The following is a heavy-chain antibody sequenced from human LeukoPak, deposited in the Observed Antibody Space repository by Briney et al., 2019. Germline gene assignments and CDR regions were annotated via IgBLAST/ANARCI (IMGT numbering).Heavy chain of an antibody. D-gene: IGHD6-13*01. J-gene: IGHJ3*02. CDR1: GGSISSSPP. CDR2: IYHSGST. CDR3: ARVSGSSWDHDAFDI. Sequence: PSETLSLTCAVSGGSISSSPPPPPVRQPPGKGLEWIGEIYHSGSTNYNPSLKSRVTISVDKSKNQFSLKLSSVTAADTAVYYCARVSGSSWDHDAFDIWGQGTMVTVSS. V-gene: IGHV4-4*02.